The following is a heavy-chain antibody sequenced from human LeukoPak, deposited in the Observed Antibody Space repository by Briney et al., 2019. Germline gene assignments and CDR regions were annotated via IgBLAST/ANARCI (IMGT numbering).Heavy chain of an antibody. V-gene: IGHV4-34*01. J-gene: IGHJ6*02. CDR2: INHSGST. CDR3: ARGRCSSTSCYFAPRYGTDV. CDR1: GGSFRGYY. Sequence: SETLSLTCAVYGGSFRGYYWSWIRQPPGKGLEWIGEINHSGSTNYNPSLKSRVTISVDTSKNQFSLKLSSVTAADTAVYYCARGRCSSTSCYFAPRYGTDVWGQGTTVTVSS. D-gene: IGHD2-2*01.